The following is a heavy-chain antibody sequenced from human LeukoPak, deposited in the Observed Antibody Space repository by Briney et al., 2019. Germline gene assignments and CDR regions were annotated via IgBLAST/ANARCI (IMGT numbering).Heavy chain of an antibody. D-gene: IGHD4-23*01. V-gene: IGHV2-5*02. CDR2: IYWDDDK. Sequence: SGPTLVNPTQTLTLTCTFSGFSLSTSGVGVGWIRQPPGKALEWLAPIYWDDDKRYSPSLKSRLTITTDTSKNQVVLTMTNMDPVDTATYYCARRWGGIGYFDYWGQGTLVTVSS. CDR1: GFSLSTSGVG. J-gene: IGHJ4*02. CDR3: ARRWGGIGYFDY.